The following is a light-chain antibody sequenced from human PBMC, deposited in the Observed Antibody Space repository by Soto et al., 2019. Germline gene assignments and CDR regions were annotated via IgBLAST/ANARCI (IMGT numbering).Light chain of an antibody. CDR1: SSDVAGYNY. CDR2: EVS. Sequence: QSALTQPRSVSGSPGQSVTISCTGTSSDVAGYNYVSWYQQHPGKAPKLMIYEVSNRPSGVSNRFSGSKSGNTASLTISGLQAEDEADYYCSSYTSSSTFVVFGGGTKLTVL. V-gene: IGLV2-14*01. J-gene: IGLJ2*01. CDR3: SSYTSSSTFVV.